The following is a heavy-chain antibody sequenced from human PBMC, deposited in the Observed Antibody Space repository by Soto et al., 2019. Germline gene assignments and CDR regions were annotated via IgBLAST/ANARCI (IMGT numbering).Heavy chain of an antibody. D-gene: IGHD1-26*01. CDR3: ARSLSGSKPGLWFDP. J-gene: IGHJ5*02. Sequence: SETLSLTCTVSGGSISRYYWSWRRQPPGKGLEWIGYIYYSGSTNYNPSLKSRVTISVDTSKNQFSLKLSSVTAADTAVYYCARSLSGSKPGLWFDPWGQGTLVTVSS. CDR1: GGSISRYY. CDR2: IYYSGST. V-gene: IGHV4-59*01.